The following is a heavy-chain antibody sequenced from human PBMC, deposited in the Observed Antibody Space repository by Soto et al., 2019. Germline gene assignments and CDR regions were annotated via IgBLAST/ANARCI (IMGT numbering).Heavy chain of an antibody. Sequence: QVQLVESGGGVVQPGTSLRLSCAASGFRFKSFVMHWVRQAPGKGLEWVAFTSYDGNNKDYGDSVKGRFTVSRDNSQNTLHLQMDFLRPDDTALYYCARWGTTGGFDLWGQGTRVSVSS. CDR1: GFRFKSFV. CDR2: TSYDGNNK. V-gene: IGHV3-30*19. J-gene: IGHJ4*02. D-gene: IGHD3-16*01. CDR3: ARWGTTGGFDL.